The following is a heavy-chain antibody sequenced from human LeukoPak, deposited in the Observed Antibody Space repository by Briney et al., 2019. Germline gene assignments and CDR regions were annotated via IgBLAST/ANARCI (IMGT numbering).Heavy chain of an antibody. CDR2: INTDGSSA. CDR1: GFTFTTYW. J-gene: IGHJ3*02. V-gene: IGHV3-74*01. D-gene: IGHD2-21*01. CDR3: ARGDYAFDI. Sequence: GGSLRLSCAASGFTFTTYWMHWVRQAPGKGPVWVSRINTDGSSASYADSVKGRFTISRDTAKNTLYLQMTSLRAEDTAVYYCARGDYAFDIWGQGTMVTVSS.